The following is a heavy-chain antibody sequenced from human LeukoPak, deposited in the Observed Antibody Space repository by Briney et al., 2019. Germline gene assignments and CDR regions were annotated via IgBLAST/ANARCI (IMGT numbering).Heavy chain of an antibody. CDR3: ARMVPRLERLNIGRSSDYATGYYFDY. Sequence: SETLSLTCTVSGGSISSSSYYWGWIRQPPGKGLEWIGSIYYSGSTYYNPSLKSRVTISVDTSKNQFSLKLSSVTAADTAVYYCARMVPRLERLNIGRSSDYATGYYFDYWGQGTLVTVSS. CDR2: IYYSGST. V-gene: IGHV4-39*07. J-gene: IGHJ4*02. D-gene: IGHD5-12*01. CDR1: GGSISSSSYY.